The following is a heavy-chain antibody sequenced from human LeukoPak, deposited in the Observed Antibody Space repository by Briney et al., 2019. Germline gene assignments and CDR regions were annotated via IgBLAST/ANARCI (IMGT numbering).Heavy chain of an antibody. CDR1: GYTFTSYG. CDR2: ISAYNGNT. Sequence: GASVKVSCKASGYTFTSYGISWVRQAPGQGLEWMGWISAYNGNTNYAQKLQGRVTMTTDTSTSTAYMELRSLRSDDTAVYYCARVRGAYCGGDCYSYYYYYMDVWGKGTTVTVSS. V-gene: IGHV1-18*01. J-gene: IGHJ6*03. D-gene: IGHD2-21*01. CDR3: ARVRGAYCGGDCYSYYYYYMDV.